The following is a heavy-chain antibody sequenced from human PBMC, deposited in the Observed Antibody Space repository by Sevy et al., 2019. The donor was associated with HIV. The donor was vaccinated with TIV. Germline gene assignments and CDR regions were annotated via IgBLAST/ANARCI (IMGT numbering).Heavy chain of an antibody. J-gene: IGHJ3*02. CDR3: ANGDGLDAFDI. Sequence: GGSLRLSCAASGFTFSSYAMSRVRQAPRKGLEWVSAISGSGGSTYYADSVKGRFTISRDNSKNTLYLQMNSLRAEDTAVYYCANGDGLDAFDIWGQGTMVTVSS. CDR2: ISGSGGST. D-gene: IGHD3-10*01. CDR1: GFTFSSYA. V-gene: IGHV3-23*01.